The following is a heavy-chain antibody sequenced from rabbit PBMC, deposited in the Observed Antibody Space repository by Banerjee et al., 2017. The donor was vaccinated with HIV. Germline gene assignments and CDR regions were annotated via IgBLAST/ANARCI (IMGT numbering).Heavy chain of an antibody. J-gene: IGHJ4*01. CDR3: ARVTYSYPDYLLTFNL. V-gene: IGHV1S45*01. CDR2: IYTNGGST. CDR1: GIDFSNSYY. Sequence: QEQLEESGGDLVKPGASLTLTCTASGIDFSNSYYMCWVRQAPGKGLELIGCIYTNGGSTYYASWAKGRFTISKTSSTTVTLEMTSLTVADTATYFCARVTYSYPDYLLTFNLWGPGTLVTVS. D-gene: IGHD7-1*01.